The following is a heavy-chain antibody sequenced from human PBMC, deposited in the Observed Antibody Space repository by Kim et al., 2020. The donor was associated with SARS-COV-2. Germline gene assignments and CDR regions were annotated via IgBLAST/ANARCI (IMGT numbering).Heavy chain of an antibody. Sequence: SETLSLTCTVSGGSISSGGYYWSWIRQHPGKGLEWIGYIYYSGSTYYNPSLKSRVTISVDTSKNQFSLKLSSVTAADTAVYYCATRDDYGDYHAFDIWGQGTMVTVSS. D-gene: IGHD4-17*01. CDR2: IYYSGST. V-gene: IGHV4-31*03. CDR1: GGSISSGGYY. CDR3: ATRDDYGDYHAFDI. J-gene: IGHJ3*02.